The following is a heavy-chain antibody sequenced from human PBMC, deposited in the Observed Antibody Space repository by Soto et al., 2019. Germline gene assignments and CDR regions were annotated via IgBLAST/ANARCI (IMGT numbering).Heavy chain of an antibody. V-gene: IGHV4-59*01. CDR1: GASIRTYF. J-gene: IGHJ4*02. CDR2: ISYSGST. D-gene: IGHD6-19*01. CDR3: AALYSSGWYVLL. Sequence: SETLSLTCSVSGASIRTYFWSWIRRPPGKGLEWIGYISYSGSTTYYNPSLKSRVTMSADTSKNQFSLRLNSVTAADTAVYYCAALYSSGWYVLLWGQGTLVTVSS.